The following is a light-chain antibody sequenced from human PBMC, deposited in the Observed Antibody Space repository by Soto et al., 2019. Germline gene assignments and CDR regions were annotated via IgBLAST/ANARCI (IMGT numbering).Light chain of an antibody. CDR3: QTWGTGIHEI. CDR1: SGRYTYI. CDR2: LDSDGRH. J-gene: IGLJ2*01. Sequence: QLVLTQSPSASASLGASVKLTCTLSSGRYTYIIAWHQQQPGRGPRYLLSLDSDGRHNKGAGIPDRFSGSSSGAERYLTISSLQSEDEADYYCQTWGTGIHEIFGGGTKLTV. V-gene: IGLV4-69*01.